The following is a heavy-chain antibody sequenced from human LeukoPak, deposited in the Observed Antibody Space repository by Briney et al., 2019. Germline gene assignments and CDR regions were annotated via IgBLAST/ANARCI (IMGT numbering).Heavy chain of an antibody. CDR3: ARGVEMATKYYFDY. CDR1: GFTVSSNY. D-gene: IGHD5-24*01. J-gene: IGHJ4*02. Sequence: GGSLRLSCAASGFTVSSNYVSWVRQAPGKGLEWVSVIYSGGSTYYADSVKGRFTISRDNSKNTLYLQMNSLRAEDTAVYYCARGVEMATKYYFDYWGQGTLVTVSS. V-gene: IGHV3-53*01. CDR2: IYSGGST.